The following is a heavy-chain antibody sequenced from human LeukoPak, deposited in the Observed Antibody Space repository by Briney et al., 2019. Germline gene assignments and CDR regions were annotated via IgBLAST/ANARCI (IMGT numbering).Heavy chain of an antibody. CDR1: GFTFNSYA. CDR2: ISYDESNK. CDR3: ASEGRPV. J-gene: IGHJ4*02. Sequence: PGRSLRLSCAASGFTFNSYAMHWVRQAPGKGLEWVAVISYDESNKYYADSVKGRFTISRDNSKNTLYVQMNSLRVEDTAVYYCASEGRPVWGQGTLVTVSS. V-gene: IGHV3-30-3*01.